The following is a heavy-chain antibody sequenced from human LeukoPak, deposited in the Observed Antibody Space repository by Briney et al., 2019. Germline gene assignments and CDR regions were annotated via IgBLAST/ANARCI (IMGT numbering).Heavy chain of an antibody. D-gene: IGHD3-10*01. CDR1: GFTFSDYE. Sequence: HPGGSLRLSCAASGFTFSDYEMNWVRQAPGKGLEWLSHISISGTTIHYADSVKGRFTISRDNAKNSVYLQMNSLRAEDTAVYYCARPYYYSSGSLPYWGQGTLVTVSS. J-gene: IGHJ4*02. CDR3: ARPYYYSSGSLPY. CDR2: ISISGTTI. V-gene: IGHV3-48*03.